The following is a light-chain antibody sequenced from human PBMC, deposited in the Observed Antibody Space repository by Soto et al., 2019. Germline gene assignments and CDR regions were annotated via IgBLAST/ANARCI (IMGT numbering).Light chain of an antibody. V-gene: IGLV1-40*01. CDR2: RNN. CDR1: SSNIGAGYD. Sequence: QSVLTQPPSVSGAPGQRVTISCTGSSSNIGAGYDVNWYQQLPGIAPKLLIYRNNNRPSGVPDRFSGSKSGNSASLDITGLQAEDEADDYCQSYDSSLSGYVVFGGRTKLTVL. CDR3: QSYDSSLSGYVV. J-gene: IGLJ2*01.